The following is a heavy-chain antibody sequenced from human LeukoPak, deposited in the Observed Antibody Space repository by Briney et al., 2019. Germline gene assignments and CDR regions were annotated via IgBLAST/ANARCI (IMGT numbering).Heavy chain of an antibody. CDR2: INPNSGGT. CDR1: GYTFTGYY. V-gene: IGHV1-2*06. D-gene: IGHD4-17*01. CDR3: ARVLYGDYGLDY. Sequence: ASVKVSYKASGYTFTGYYMHWVRQAPGQGLEWMGRINPNSGGTNYAQKFQGRVTMTRDTSISTAYMELSRLRSDDTAVYYCARVLYGDYGLDYWGQGTLVTVSS. J-gene: IGHJ4*02.